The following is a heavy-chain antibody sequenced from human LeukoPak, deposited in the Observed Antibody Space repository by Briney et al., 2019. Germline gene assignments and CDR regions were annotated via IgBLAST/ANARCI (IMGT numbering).Heavy chain of an antibody. CDR2: IRSKANSYAT. Sequence: GGSLRLSCAASGFTFSGSAMHWVRQASGKGLEWVGRIRSKANSYATAYAASVKGRFTISRDDSKNTAYLQMNSLKTEDTAVYYCTRLWDSSGLYYYMDVWGKGTTVTVSS. V-gene: IGHV3-73*01. CDR3: TRLWDSSGLYYYMDV. D-gene: IGHD3-22*01. CDR1: GFTFSGSA. J-gene: IGHJ6*03.